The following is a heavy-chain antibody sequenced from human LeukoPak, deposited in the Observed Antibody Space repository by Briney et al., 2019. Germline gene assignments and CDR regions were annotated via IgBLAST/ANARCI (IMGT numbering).Heavy chain of an antibody. D-gene: IGHD1-26*01. V-gene: IGHV1-8*01. J-gene: IGHJ4*02. CDR3: ARGHRYSGSSPTHY. Sequence: ASVKVSCKASGYTFTSYDINWVRQATGQGLEWMGWMNPNSGNTGYAQKFQGRVTMTRNTSISTAYVELSSLRSEDTAVYYCARGHRYSGSSPTHYWGQGSLVTVSS. CDR1: GYTFTSYD. CDR2: MNPNSGNT.